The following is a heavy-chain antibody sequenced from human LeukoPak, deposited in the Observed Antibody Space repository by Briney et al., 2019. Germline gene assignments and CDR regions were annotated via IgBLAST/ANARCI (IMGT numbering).Heavy chain of an antibody. CDR2: INPHSGGT. J-gene: IGHJ4*02. Sequence: GASVKVSCKASEYTFTGYYMHWVRQAPGQGLEWMGWINPHSGGTNYTQKFQGRVTMTRDTSISTAYMELSRLRSDDTAVYYCARGYYDSSGYYYSHFDYWGQGTLVTVSS. CDR1: EYTFTGYY. D-gene: IGHD3-22*01. V-gene: IGHV1-2*02. CDR3: ARGYYDSSGYYYSHFDY.